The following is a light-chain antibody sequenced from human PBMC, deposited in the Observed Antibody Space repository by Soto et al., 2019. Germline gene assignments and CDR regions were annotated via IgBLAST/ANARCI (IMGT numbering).Light chain of an antibody. CDR2: DAS. Sequence: EIVFTQSPATLSLSPGERATLSCGASQSVSSSYVAWYQQKPGLAPRLLIYDASTRATGIPDRFSGRGSGTGFTLAISRXEPEDFAVYYCQQYGSSPQTFGQGTKVDIK. J-gene: IGKJ1*01. CDR3: QQYGSSPQT. V-gene: IGKV3D-20*01. CDR1: QSVSSSY.